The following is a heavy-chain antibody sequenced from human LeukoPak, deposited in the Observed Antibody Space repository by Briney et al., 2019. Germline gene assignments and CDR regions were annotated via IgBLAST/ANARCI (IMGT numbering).Heavy chain of an antibody. CDR3: ARDESLYYDSSRSPGWFDP. J-gene: IGHJ5*02. V-gene: IGHV4-4*02. Sequence: SETLSLTCTVSGGSIRGSNWWSWVRQPPGKGLESIGDIHHSGTSNYNPSLKSRLTISVDQSKNQFSLKLNSVTAADTAVYYCARDESLYYDSSRSPGWFDPWGQGTLVTVSS. CDR2: IHHSGTS. D-gene: IGHD3-22*01. CDR1: GGSIRGSNW.